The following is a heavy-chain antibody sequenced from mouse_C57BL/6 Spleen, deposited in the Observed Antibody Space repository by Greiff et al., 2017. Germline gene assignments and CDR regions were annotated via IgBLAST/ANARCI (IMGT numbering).Heavy chain of an antibody. CDR2: IYPGDGDT. V-gene: IGHV1-82*01. CDR3: ARGYYGSRPYAMDY. D-gene: IGHD1-1*01. CDR1: GYAFSSSW. Sequence: QVQLQQSGPELVKPGASVKISCKASGYAFSSSWMNWVKQRPGKGLEWIGRIYPGDGDTNYNGKFKGKATLTADKSSSTAYMQLSSLSSEDAAVYCCARGYYGSRPYAMDYWGQGTSVTVSS. J-gene: IGHJ4*01.